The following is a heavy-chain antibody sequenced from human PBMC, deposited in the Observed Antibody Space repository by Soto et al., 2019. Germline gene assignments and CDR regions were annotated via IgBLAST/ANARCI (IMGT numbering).Heavy chain of an antibody. V-gene: IGHV3-23*01. CDR2: ISGSGGST. J-gene: IGHJ4*02. CDR1: GSTFSSYA. Sequence: PGGSLRLGCAASGSTFSSYAMSWVRQAPGKGLEWVSAISGSGGSTYYADSVKGRFTISRDNSKNTLYLQMNSLRAEDTAVYYCAKETHSIAVEEGDYWGQGTLVTVSS. D-gene: IGHD6-19*01. CDR3: AKETHSIAVEEGDY.